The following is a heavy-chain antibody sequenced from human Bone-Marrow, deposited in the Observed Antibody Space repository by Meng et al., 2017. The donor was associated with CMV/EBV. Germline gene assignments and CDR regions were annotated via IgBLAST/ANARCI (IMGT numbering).Heavy chain of an antibody. V-gene: IGHV4-61*01. D-gene: IGHD2-2*01. Sequence: SETLSLTCTVSGGSVSSGSYYWSWIRQPPGKGLEWIGYIYYSGSTNYNPSLKSRVTISVDTSKNQFSLKLSSVTAADTAVYYCARDGPSGYCSSTSCHGDYYYYGMDVWGQGTTVTVSS. CDR3: ARDGPSGYCSSTSCHGDYYYYGMDV. CDR2: IYYSGST. J-gene: IGHJ6*02. CDR1: GGSVSSGSYY.